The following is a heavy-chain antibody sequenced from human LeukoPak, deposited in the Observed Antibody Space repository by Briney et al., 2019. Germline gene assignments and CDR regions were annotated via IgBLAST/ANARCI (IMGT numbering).Heavy chain of an antibody. CDR2: ISSSGSNI. J-gene: IGHJ4*02. CDR1: GFTFSSYE. CDR3: AKDRGGYDILTGYGY. Sequence: GGSLRLSCAASGFTFSSYEMNWVRQAPGKGLEWVSYISSSGSNIYYADSVKGRFTISRDNAKNSLYLQMNSLRAEDTAVYYCAKDRGGYDILTGYGYWGQGTLVTVSS. V-gene: IGHV3-48*03. D-gene: IGHD3-9*01.